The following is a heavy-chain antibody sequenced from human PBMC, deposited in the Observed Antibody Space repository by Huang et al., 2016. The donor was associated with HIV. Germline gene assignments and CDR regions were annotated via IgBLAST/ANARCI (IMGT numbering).Heavy chain of an antibody. D-gene: IGHD1-1*01. CDR3: ARDRKYDNAWYWFDP. V-gene: IGHV1-69*01. CDR2: IIPSFGTP. CDR1: GGTFSSYA. J-gene: IGHJ5*02. Sequence: QVQLVQSGAEVKKPGSSVRCSCEASGGTFSSYAINWVRQAPGQGLEWMGGIIPSFGTPNYAQKFQGRVTITADESTSTAYMELSSLRSDDTAVYYCARDRKYDNAWYWFDPWGQGTLVTVSS.